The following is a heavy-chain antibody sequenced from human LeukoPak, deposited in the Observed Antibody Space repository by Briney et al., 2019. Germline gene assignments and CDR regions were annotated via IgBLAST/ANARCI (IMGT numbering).Heavy chain of an antibody. CDR1: GYTLTSYD. CDR3: ARGSVFRGVIWYFDL. V-gene: IGHV1-8*01. Sequence: GASVKVSCKASGYTLTSYDINWVRQATGQGLEWMGRMSPNSDNAGYAQKFQGRVALTRNTSISTAYMELSSLTSEDTAVYHCARGSVFRGVIWYFDLWGRGTLVSVSS. CDR2: MSPNSDNA. J-gene: IGHJ2*01. D-gene: IGHD3-10*01.